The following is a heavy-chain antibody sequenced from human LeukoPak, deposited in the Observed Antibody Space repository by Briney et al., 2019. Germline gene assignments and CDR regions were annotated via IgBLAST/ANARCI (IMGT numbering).Heavy chain of an antibody. CDR2: IYYSGST. CDR1: GGSFSSYY. CDR3: AREDSGWRHFDY. D-gene: IGHD6-19*01. V-gene: IGHV4-59*01. J-gene: IGHJ4*02. Sequence: SETLSLTCAVYGGSFSSYYWSWIRQPPGKGLEWIGYIYYSGSTNYNPSLKSRVTISVDTSKNQFSLKLSSVTAADTAVYYCAREDSGWRHFDYWGQGTLVTVSS.